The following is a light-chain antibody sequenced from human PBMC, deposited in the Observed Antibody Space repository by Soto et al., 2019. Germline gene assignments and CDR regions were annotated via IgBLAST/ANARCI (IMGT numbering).Light chain of an antibody. V-gene: IGKV3-20*01. Sequence: EVVLTQPPGTLSLSPGERATLSCRASQSVRSSYLAWYQQKPGQAPRLLIFGTSTRATAIPDRFSGSGSGTDFTLTISRLEPDDFAVYYCQHYGSSPYTFGQGTKLEIK. CDR2: GTS. J-gene: IGKJ2*01. CDR1: QSVRSSY. CDR3: QHYGSSPYT.